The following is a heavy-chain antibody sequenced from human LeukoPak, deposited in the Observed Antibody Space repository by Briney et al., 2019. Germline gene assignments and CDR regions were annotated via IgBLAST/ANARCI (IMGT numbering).Heavy chain of an antibody. CDR3: ARTYYYDSSGYYPGNY. CDR1: GYTFTSYG. Sequence: ASVKVPCKASGYTFTSYGISWVRQAPGQGLEWMGWISAYNGNTNYAQKLQGRVTMTTDTSTSTAYMELRSLRSDDTAVYYCARTYYYDSSGYYPGNYWGQGTLVTVSS. CDR2: ISAYNGNT. V-gene: IGHV1-18*01. J-gene: IGHJ4*02. D-gene: IGHD3-22*01.